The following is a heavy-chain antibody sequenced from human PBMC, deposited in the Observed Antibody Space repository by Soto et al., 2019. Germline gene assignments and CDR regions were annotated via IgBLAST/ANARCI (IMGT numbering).Heavy chain of an antibody. D-gene: IGHD6-19*01. Sequence: QVQLVQSGAEVKKPGASVKVSCKASGYTFTSYAMHWVRQAPGQRLEWMGWINAGNGNTKYSQKFQGRVTITRDTSASTAYMELRSLRSEDTAVYYCARGVAGPLHWFDPWGQGTLVTVSS. J-gene: IGHJ5*02. CDR3: ARGVAGPLHWFDP. CDR2: INAGNGNT. CDR1: GYTFTSYA. V-gene: IGHV1-3*01.